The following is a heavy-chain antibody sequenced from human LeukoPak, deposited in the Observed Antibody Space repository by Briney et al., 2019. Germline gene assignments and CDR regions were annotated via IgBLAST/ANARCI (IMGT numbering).Heavy chain of an antibody. J-gene: IGHJ6*03. CDR3: ARGYSYGPQTDYYMDV. D-gene: IGHD5-18*01. Sequence: ASVKVSCKVSGYTLTELSMHWVRQAPGKGLEWMGGFNPEDGETIYAQKFQGRVTMTEDTSTDTAYMELSSLRSEDTAVYYCARGYSYGPQTDYYMDVWGKGTTVTVSS. V-gene: IGHV1-24*01. CDR2: FNPEDGET. CDR1: GYTLTELS.